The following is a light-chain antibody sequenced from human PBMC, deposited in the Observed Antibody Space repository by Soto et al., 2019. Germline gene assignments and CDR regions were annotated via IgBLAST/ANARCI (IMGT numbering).Light chain of an antibody. CDR1: QSVSRSY. J-gene: IGKJ1*01. V-gene: IGKV3-20*01. CDR3: QQYGSSPRT. Sequence: EVVLTQSPGTLSLSPGERATLSCGASQSVSRSYLAWYQQKPGQAPRLLIYGASNRATGIPDRFSGSGSATDFTLTISRLEPEDFAVYYCQQYGSSPRTFGQGTKVDIK. CDR2: GAS.